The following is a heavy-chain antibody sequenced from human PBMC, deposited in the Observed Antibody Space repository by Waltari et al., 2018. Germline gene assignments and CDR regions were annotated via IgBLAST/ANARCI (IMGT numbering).Heavy chain of an antibody. D-gene: IGHD6-25*01. J-gene: IGHJ3*02. CDR1: GFTFSSYG. Sequence: QVQLVESGGGVVQPGRSLKISCAASGFTFSSYGMNWVRQAPGKGLKWVADISYEGTNKAYADSVKGRFTISRDKSKNTVYLQVNSLRAEDTAMYYCARGGSEGAFDMWGQGTKVTVSS. CDR3: ARGGSEGAFDM. CDR2: ISYEGTNK. V-gene: IGHV3-30*03.